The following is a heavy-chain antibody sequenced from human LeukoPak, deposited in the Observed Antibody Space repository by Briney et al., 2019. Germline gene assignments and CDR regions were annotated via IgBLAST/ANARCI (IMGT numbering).Heavy chain of an antibody. CDR3: ARGPSGYRKDNFDY. J-gene: IGHJ4*02. Sequence: GGSLRLSCAASGFTFSSYSMNWVRQAPGKGLEWVSYISSSSSTIYYADSVKGRFTISRDNAKNSLYLQMNSLRAEDTAVYYCARGPSGYRKDNFDYWGQGTLVTVSS. CDR2: ISSSSSTI. CDR1: GFTFSSYS. D-gene: IGHD3-22*01. V-gene: IGHV3-48*01.